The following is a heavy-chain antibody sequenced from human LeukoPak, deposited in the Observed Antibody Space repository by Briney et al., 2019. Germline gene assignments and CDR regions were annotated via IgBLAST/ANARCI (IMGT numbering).Heavy chain of an antibody. CDR3: ARGTGGNFDY. V-gene: IGHV1-8*02. CDR1: GGTFSSYA. CDR2: MNPNSGNT. J-gene: IGHJ4*02. D-gene: IGHD4-23*01. Sequence: ASVKVSCKASGGTFSSYAISWVRQATGQGLEWMGWMNPNSGNTGYAQKFQGRVTMTRNTSISTAYMELSSLRSEDTAVYYCARGTGGNFDYWGQGTLVTVSS.